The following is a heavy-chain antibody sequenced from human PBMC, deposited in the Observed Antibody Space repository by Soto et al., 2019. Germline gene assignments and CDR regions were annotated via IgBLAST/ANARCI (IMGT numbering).Heavy chain of an antibody. CDR2: ISAGGDST. CDR1: GFTFSSYP. CDR3: ARRV. J-gene: IGHJ4*02. Sequence: EVQLLESGGGWVQPGGSLRLSCATSGFTFSSYPMNWVRQAPGKGLEWVSGISAGGDSTYYADSVKGRFPIFRDNSKNAVYLQMNSLRAEDTAVYFCARRVWGQGTLVTVSS. V-gene: IGHV3-23*01.